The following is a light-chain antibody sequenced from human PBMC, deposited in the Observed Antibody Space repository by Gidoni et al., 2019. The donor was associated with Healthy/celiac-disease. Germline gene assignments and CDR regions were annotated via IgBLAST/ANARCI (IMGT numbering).Light chain of an antibody. CDR2: LGS. J-gene: IGKJ2*01. V-gene: IGKV2-28*01. CDR3: MQALQTPLYT. CDR1: QSLLHSNGYNY. Sequence: DIVMTQSPLSLPVTTGEPASISCRSSQSLLHSNGYNYLDWYLQKPGQSPQLLIYLGSNRASGVPDRFSGSGSGTDFTLKISRVEAEDVGVYYCMQALQTPLYTFXQXTKLEIK.